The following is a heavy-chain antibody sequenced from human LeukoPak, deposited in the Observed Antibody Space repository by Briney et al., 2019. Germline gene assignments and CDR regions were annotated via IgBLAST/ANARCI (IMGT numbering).Heavy chain of an antibody. V-gene: IGHV3-21*01. D-gene: IGHD6-19*01. J-gene: IGHJ4*02. CDR2: ISSSSSYI. CDR3: ARDNEAVAGTDY. Sequence: GGSLRLSCAASGFTFSSYSMNWVRQAPGKGLEWVSSISSSSSYIYYADSVKGRFTISRDNAKNSLYLQMNSLRAEDTAVYYCARDNEAVAGTDYWGRGTLVTVSS. CDR1: GFTFSSYS.